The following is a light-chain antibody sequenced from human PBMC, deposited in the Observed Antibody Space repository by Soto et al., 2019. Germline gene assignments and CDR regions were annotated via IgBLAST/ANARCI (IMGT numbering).Light chain of an antibody. CDR1: QSVSLS. J-gene: IGKJ1*01. Sequence: EIVLTQSPATLSVSLGDSATLSCRASQSVSLSLAWYQMRPGQPPRLLIYGASTSATDIPAMFSGSGSGTVFTLNISSLQSEDFAVYFCQKYHIWPSLTFGQGTKVELK. CDR2: GAS. CDR3: QKYHIWPSLT. V-gene: IGKV3-15*01.